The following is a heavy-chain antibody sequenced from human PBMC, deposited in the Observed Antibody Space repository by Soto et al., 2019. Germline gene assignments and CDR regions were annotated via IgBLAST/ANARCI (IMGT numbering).Heavy chain of an antibody. V-gene: IGHV4-30-4*01. Sequence: SETLSLTCTVSGGSISSVDYYWSWIRQPPGKGLEWIGYIYYSGRTYYNPSLKSRVTISVDTSMNQFSLTLSSVTAADTAVYYCDRDSTGTTSYYGMDVWGQGTTVTVSS. CDR1: GGSISSVDYY. J-gene: IGHJ6*02. CDR3: DRDSTGTTSYYGMDV. D-gene: IGHD1-7*01. CDR2: IYYSGRT.